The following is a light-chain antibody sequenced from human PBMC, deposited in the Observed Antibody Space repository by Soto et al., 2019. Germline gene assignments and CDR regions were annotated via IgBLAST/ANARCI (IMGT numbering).Light chain of an antibody. J-gene: IGKJ1*01. CDR2: AAS. CDR3: EQSYGSPPT. CDR1: QSINTY. Sequence: DIQMTQSASSLSASVGDRVTITCRASQSINTYLNWYQQKPGKAPKLLISAASSLQSGVPARFSGSGSGTDFTLIIISVQPEDFATFYCEQSYGSPPTFGQGTKVDIK. V-gene: IGKV1-39*01.